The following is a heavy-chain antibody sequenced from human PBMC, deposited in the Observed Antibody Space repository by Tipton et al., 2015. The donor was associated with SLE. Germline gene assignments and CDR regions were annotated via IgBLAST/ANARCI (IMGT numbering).Heavy chain of an antibody. V-gene: IGHV3-23*01. CDR1: GFTFSSYA. J-gene: IGHJ4*02. Sequence: SLRLSCAASGFTFSSYAMSWVRQAPGKGLEWVSAISGSGGSTYYADSVKGRFTISRDNSKNTLYLQMNSLRAEDTAVYYCAKEGPRITIFGSIFTPPLNWGQGTLVTVSS. D-gene: IGHD3-3*01. CDR2: ISGSGGST. CDR3: AKEGPRITIFGSIFTPPLN.